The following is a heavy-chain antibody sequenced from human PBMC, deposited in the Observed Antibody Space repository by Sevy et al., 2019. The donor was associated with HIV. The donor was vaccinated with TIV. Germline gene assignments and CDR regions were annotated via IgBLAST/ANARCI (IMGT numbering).Heavy chain of an antibody. CDR3: AKTETVYYYGMDV. J-gene: IGHJ6*02. CDR2: IYYSGNT. CDR1: GGSIGSSYY. Sequence: SETLSLTCTISGGSIGSSYYWGWVRQRPGKGLELIGTIYYSGNTDYNPSLKSRVTISVDRSKNQVSLKLSSVTAADTAVYYRAKTETVYYYGMDVWGQGTSVTVSS. D-gene: IGHD1-1*01. V-gene: IGHV4-39*01.